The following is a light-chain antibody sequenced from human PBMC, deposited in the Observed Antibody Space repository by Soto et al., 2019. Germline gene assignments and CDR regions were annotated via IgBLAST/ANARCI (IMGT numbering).Light chain of an antibody. V-gene: IGKV3-20*01. CDR3: QQYGTSPRT. CDR2: GAS. CDR1: QSVTSSY. J-gene: IGKJ1*01. Sequence: EIVLTQSPGTLSLSPGERATLSCRASQSVTSSYLAWFQQKPGQAPRLLIYGASSRATGIPDRFSGRGSETDFTLTISRLEPEDFAVYYCQQYGTSPRTFGQGTKVEIK.